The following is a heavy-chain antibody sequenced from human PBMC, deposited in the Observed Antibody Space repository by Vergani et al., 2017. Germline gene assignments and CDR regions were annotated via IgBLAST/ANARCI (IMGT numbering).Heavy chain of an antibody. CDR2: ISSSSSYI. CDR1: GFTFSSYS. Sequence: EVQLVESGGGLVKPGGSLRLSCAASGFTFSSYSMNWVRQARGKGLEWVSSISSSSSYIYYADSVKGRFTISRDNAKNALYLQMNSLRAEDTAVYYCARVWSSGGAGFDPWGQGTLVTVSS. D-gene: IGHD6-19*01. V-gene: IGHV3-21*01. CDR3: ARVWSSGGAGFDP. J-gene: IGHJ5*02.